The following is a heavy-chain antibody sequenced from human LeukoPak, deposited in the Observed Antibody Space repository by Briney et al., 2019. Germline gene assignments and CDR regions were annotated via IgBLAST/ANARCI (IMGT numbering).Heavy chain of an antibody. CDR1: GFTFSTYE. Sequence: PGGSLRLSCAASGFTFSTYEMSWVRQAPGKGLEWVSYISPSGSTIHYADSVKGRFSISRDNAKNSLYLQMNSLRAEDTAVYYCAKDRSTYYYDSSGYYPDAFDIWGQGTMVTVSS. CDR2: ISPSGSTI. J-gene: IGHJ3*02. CDR3: AKDRSTYYYDSSGYYPDAFDI. D-gene: IGHD3-22*01. V-gene: IGHV3-48*03.